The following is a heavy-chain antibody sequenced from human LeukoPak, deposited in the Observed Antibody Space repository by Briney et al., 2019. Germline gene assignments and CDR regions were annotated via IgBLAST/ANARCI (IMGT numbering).Heavy chain of an antibody. CDR3: AKDPHGGNSSDY. CDR2: ISGSGGST. V-gene: IGHV3-23*01. J-gene: IGHJ4*02. D-gene: IGHD4-23*01. CDR1: GFTFSSHA. Sequence: GGSLRLSCAASGFTFSSHAMSWVRQAPGKGLEWVSAISGSGGSTYYADSVKGRFTISRDNSKNTLYLQMNSLRAEDTAVYYCAKDPHGGNSSDYWGQGTLVTVSS.